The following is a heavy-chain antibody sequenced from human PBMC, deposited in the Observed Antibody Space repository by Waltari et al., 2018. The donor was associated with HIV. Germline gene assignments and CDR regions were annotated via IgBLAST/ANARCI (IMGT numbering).Heavy chain of an antibody. D-gene: IGHD2-21*01. CDR3: AKGCGSGYYYYGMDV. Sequence: EVQLLESGGGLVQPGGSLRLSCAASGFTFSSYAMSWFRQAPGKGLEWVSAISGSGGSTYYADSVKGRFTISRDNSKNTLYLQMNSLRAEDTAVYYCAKGCGSGYYYYGMDVWGQGTTVTVSS. CDR2: ISGSGGST. V-gene: IGHV3-23*01. J-gene: IGHJ6*02. CDR1: GFTFSSYA.